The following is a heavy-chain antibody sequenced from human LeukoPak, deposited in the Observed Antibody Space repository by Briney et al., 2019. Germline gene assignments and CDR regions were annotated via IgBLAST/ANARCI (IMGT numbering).Heavy chain of an antibody. CDR2: IGISSGNT. Sequence: QAGGSLRLSCAASGFRFSDYSMNWVRQAPGKGLEWISYIGISSGNTKYAGSVRGRFTISGDSAKRSLYLQMNSLRVKDTAVYYCARDHNYAFDNWGQGTQVTVSS. J-gene: IGHJ4*02. V-gene: IGHV3-48*04. CDR3: ARDHNYAFDN. CDR1: GFRFSDYS. D-gene: IGHD1-1*01.